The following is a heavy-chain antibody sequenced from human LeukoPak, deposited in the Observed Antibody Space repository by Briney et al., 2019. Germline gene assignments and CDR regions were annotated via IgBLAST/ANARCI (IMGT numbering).Heavy chain of an antibody. V-gene: IGHV4-61*02. CDR2: IYFSGST. CDR3: VREHPDKTYYYYMDV. Sequence: SQTLSLTCTVSGGSITSGSYYWSWVRQPAGKGLEWIGRIYFSGSTTYNPSLESRVTMSVDTSKNQISLRLDSATAADTSVYYCVREHPDKTYYYYMDVWGNGTTVTVSS. CDR1: GGSITSGSYY. J-gene: IGHJ6*03.